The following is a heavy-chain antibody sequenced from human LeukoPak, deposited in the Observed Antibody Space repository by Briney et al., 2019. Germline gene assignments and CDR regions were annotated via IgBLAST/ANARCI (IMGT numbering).Heavy chain of an antibody. CDR2: IKSNTDGGTT. D-gene: IGHD3-22*01. CDR1: GFTFSNAW. CDR3: TTSITVIVP. V-gene: IGHV3-15*01. J-gene: IGHJ5*02. Sequence: GGSLRLSCAASGFTFSNAWMSWVRQAPGKGLEWVGRIKSNTDGGTTDYAAPVKGRFTISRDDSKNTLYLQMNSLKTEDTAVYYCTTSITVIVPWGQGTLVTVSS.